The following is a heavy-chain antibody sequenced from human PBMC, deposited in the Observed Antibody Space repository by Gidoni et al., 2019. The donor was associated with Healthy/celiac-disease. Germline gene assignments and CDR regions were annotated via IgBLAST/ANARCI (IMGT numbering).Heavy chain of an antibody. CDR3: AKEKGGYSLYYYGMDV. D-gene: IGHD5-18*01. Sequence: QVQLVASGGGVVQPGRSLRLSCAASGFTFSSYGMHWVRQAPGKGLEWVAVISYDGSNKYYADSVKGRFTISRDNSKNTLYLQMNSLRAEDTAVYYCAKEKGGYSLYYYGMDVWGQGTTVTVSS. J-gene: IGHJ6*02. CDR2: ISYDGSNK. V-gene: IGHV3-30*18. CDR1: GFTFSSYG.